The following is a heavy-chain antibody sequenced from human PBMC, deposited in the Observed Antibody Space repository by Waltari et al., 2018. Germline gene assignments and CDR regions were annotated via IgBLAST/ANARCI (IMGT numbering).Heavy chain of an antibody. V-gene: IGHV5-51*03. J-gene: IGHJ4*02. CDR1: GYSFTTYW. CDR3: ARPYYYDSSGYYYSWGY. Sequence: EVQLVQSGAEVKKPGESLKISGKGSGYSFTTYWIGWVRQMPGKGLEWMGIIYPGDSDTRYSPSFQGQVTISADKSISTAYLQWSSLKASDTAMYYCARPYYYDSSGYYYSWGYWGQGTLVTVSS. D-gene: IGHD3-22*01. CDR2: IYPGDSDT.